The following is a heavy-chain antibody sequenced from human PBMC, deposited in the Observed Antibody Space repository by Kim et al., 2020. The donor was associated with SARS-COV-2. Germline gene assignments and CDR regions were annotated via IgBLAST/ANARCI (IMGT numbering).Heavy chain of an antibody. V-gene: IGHV1-2*05. CDR1: GYTFTTRY. Sequence: ASVKVSCKTSGYTFTTRYLHWVRQAPGQGLEWMGRINPSSGVTNSAQKFEGSVTMTRDTSISTAYMELSRLRSDDTVVYYCARGNTETIDYWGQGTLVTVSS. CDR3: ARGNTETIDY. CDR2: INPSSGVT. J-gene: IGHJ4*02.